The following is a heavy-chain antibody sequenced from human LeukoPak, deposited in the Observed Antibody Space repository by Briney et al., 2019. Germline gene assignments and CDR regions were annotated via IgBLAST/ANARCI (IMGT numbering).Heavy chain of an antibody. CDR1: GFTFSRHW. D-gene: IGHD6-13*01. CDR2: IKQDGTAT. Sequence: PGGSLRLSCAASGFTFSRHWMSWVRQAPGKGLGWVANIKQDGTATYYVDSVKGRFTISRDNAKNSLYLQMNSLRAEDTAVYYCARISLAAAGDFDFWGQGTLVTVSS. J-gene: IGHJ4*02. CDR3: ARISLAAAGDFDF. V-gene: IGHV3-7*05.